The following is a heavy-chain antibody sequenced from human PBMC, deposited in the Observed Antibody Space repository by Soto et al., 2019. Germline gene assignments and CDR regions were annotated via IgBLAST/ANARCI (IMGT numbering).Heavy chain of an antibody. CDR3: ARKSTSSSWFDP. V-gene: IGHV1-18*01. Sequence: GASVKVSCKTSGYTFNTYSITWVRQAPGQGLEWMGWISTYNGNTNYAQSLQGRVTMTTDPSTSTAYMELRSLRSDDTAVYYCARKSTSSSWFDPWGQGTLVTVS. D-gene: IGHD6-6*01. CDR2: ISTYNGNT. J-gene: IGHJ5*02. CDR1: GYTFNTYS.